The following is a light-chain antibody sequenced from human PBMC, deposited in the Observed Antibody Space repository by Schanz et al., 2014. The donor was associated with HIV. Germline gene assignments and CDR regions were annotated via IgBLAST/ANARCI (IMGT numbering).Light chain of an antibody. CDR1: SSNIGAGYD. V-gene: IGLV1-40*01. Sequence: QSVLTQPPSVSGAPGQRVTISCAGSSSNIGAGYDVHWYHHLPGSAPKLLISGNNNRPSGVPDRFSGSKSGTSATLGVTGLQTGDEADYYCGAWDTSLSARVFGGGTKLTVL. J-gene: IGLJ3*02. CDR2: GNN. CDR3: GAWDTSLSARV.